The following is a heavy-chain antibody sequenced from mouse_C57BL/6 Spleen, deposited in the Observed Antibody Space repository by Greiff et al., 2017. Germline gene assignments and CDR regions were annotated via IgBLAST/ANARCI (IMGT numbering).Heavy chain of an antibody. D-gene: IGHD1-1*01. CDR3: ARYNYGSSLYAMDY. CDR1: GYTFTSYW. Sequence: QVQLQQPGAELVKPGASVKLSCKASGYTFTSYWMQWVKQRPGQGLEWIGEIDPSDSYTNYNQKFKGKATLTVDTSSSTAYMQLSSLTSEDSAVYYCARYNYGSSLYAMDYWGQGTSVTVSS. J-gene: IGHJ4*01. CDR2: IDPSDSYT. V-gene: IGHV1-50*01.